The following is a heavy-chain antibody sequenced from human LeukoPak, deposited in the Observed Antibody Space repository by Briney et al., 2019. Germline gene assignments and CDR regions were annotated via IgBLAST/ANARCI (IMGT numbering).Heavy chain of an antibody. V-gene: IGHV3-48*02. Sequence: GGALRLSCAASVFTFSSYSMHWVRQAPGNGLYWVSYISNDSSPIYYADSVKGRFTISRANDKTSLYLQLNSLRDEDTAVYYCARDNPADYWGQGTLVTVSS. D-gene: IGHD1-14*01. CDR2: ISNDSSPI. CDR1: VFTFSSYS. CDR3: ARDNPADY. J-gene: IGHJ4*02.